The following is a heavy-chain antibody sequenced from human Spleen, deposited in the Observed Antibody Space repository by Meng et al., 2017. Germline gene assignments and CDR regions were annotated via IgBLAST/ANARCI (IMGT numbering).Heavy chain of an antibody. V-gene: IGHV3-48*03. CDR3: ARDLSNEGSYIYYGMDV. D-gene: IGHD1-26*01. J-gene: IGHJ6*02. CDR1: GFTFSNYE. CDR2: ISDSGSSI. Sequence: GGSLRLSCAASGFTFSNYEMIWVRQAPGKGLEWVSYISDSGSSIYYADSVQGRFTISRDNAKNSLYLQMSSLRAEDTAVYYCARDLSNEGSYIYYGMDVWGQGTTVTVSS.